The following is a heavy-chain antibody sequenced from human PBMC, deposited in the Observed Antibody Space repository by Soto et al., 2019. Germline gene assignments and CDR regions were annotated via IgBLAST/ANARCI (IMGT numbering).Heavy chain of an antibody. J-gene: IGHJ6*02. Sequence: SETLSLTCTVSGGSISSGGYYWSWIRQHPGKGLEWIGYIYYNGRTNYNPSLKSRVTISVDTSKSQFSLKLGSVTAADTAVYYCRRSSRYSTDVWGQGTTVTVSS. D-gene: IGHD6-13*01. CDR1: GGSISSGGYY. V-gene: IGHV4-31*03. CDR2: IYYNGRT. CDR3: RRSSRYSTDV.